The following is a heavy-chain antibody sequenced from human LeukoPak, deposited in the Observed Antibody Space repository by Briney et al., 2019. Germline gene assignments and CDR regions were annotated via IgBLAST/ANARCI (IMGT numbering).Heavy chain of an antibody. CDR1: GFTFSSYA. Sequence: PGGSLRLSCAASGFTFSSYAMSWVRQAPGKGLEWVSAISGSGGSTNYADSVKGRFTISRDNSKNTLYLQMNSLRAEDTAVYYCAKDYYYDRSGDNAFDIWGQGTMVTASS. CDR3: AKDYYYDRSGDNAFDI. V-gene: IGHV3-23*01. CDR2: ISGSGGST. D-gene: IGHD3-22*01. J-gene: IGHJ3*02.